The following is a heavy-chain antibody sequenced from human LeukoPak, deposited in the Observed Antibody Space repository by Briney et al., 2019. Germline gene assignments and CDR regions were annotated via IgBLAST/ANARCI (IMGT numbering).Heavy chain of an antibody. Sequence: ASVKVSCKASGYTFTSYDVNWVRQATGQGLEWMGWMNPNSGNTGLAQKFQGRVTLTRDTSLSTAYMELSNLRSDDTAVYYCARDEVVAAPNYLGMVVWGQGTTVSVSS. D-gene: IGHD2-15*01. CDR2: MNPNSGNT. CDR1: GYTFTSYD. CDR3: ARDEVVAAPNYLGMVV. J-gene: IGHJ6*02. V-gene: IGHV1-8*01.